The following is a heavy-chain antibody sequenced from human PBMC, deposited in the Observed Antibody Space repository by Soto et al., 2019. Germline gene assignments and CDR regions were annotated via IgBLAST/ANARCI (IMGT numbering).Heavy chain of an antibody. J-gene: IGHJ4*02. V-gene: IGHV4-31*03. CDR2: IYYSGRT. Sequence: QVQLQESGPGLVKPSQTLSLTCTVSGGSISSGGYYWSWIRQHPGKGLEWIGYIYYSGRTFYSPSHNRRFTLSADASRTQSSLRLSSVTAAATAGYCCARGVGATPFDYWGQGTLVTVSS. D-gene: IGHD1-26*01. CDR3: ARGVGATPFDY. CDR1: GGSISSGGYY.